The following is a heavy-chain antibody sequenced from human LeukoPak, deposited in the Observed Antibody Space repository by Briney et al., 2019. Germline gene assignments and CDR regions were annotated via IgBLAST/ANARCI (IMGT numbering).Heavy chain of an antibody. D-gene: IGHD3-10*01. CDR2: ISPHNGNR. J-gene: IGHJ4*02. CDR3: ARTGYGSGSDDFDF. V-gene: IGHV1-18*01. CDR1: GCTFTRYG. Sequence: ASVKVSCKPSGCTFTRYGVSWVRQAPGQGLEWMGWISPHNGNRDYAQKFKDRVTMTTDTSTNTVDLDLRSLRPDDTAMHYCARTGYGSGSDDFDFWGQGTLVTVSS.